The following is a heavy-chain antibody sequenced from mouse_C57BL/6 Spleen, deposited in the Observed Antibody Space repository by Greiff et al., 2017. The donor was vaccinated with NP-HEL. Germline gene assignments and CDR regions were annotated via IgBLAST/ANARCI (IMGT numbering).Heavy chain of an antibody. J-gene: IGHJ2*01. Sequence: VQLQQSGAELVKPGASVKMSCKASGYTFTSYWITWVKQRPGQGLEWIGDIYPGSGSTNYNEKFKSKATLTVDTSSSTAYMQLSSLTSEDSAVYYCARGDCDEVDYFDCWGQGTTLTVSS. D-gene: IGHD1-3*01. V-gene: IGHV1-55*01. CDR3: ARGDCDEVDYFDC. CDR1: GYTFTSYW. CDR2: IYPGSGST.